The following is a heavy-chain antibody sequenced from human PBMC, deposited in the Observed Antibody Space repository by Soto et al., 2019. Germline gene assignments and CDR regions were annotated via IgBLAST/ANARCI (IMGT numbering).Heavy chain of an antibody. Sequence: GSLSLSCAASGFTFSSYAMSWVRQAPGKGLAWGSAISGSGGSTYYADSVKGRFTISRDNSKNTLYLQMNSLRAEDTAVYYCAKDLNYYDSSGWPPTAFDIWGQGTLVTVSS. V-gene: IGHV3-23*01. CDR1: GFTFSSYA. CDR3: AKDLNYYDSSGWPPTAFDI. D-gene: IGHD3-22*01. CDR2: ISGSGGST. J-gene: IGHJ3*02.